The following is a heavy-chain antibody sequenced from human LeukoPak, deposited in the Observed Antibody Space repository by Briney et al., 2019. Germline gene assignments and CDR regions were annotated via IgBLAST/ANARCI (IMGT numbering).Heavy chain of an antibody. J-gene: IGHJ4*02. V-gene: IGHV3-33*08. Sequence: GRSLRLSCAASGFTFSSYGMHWVRQAPGKGLEWVAVIWYDGSNKYYADSVKGRFTISRDNSKNTLYLQMNSLRAEDTAVYYCARSISGSYLLDYWGQGTLVTVSS. CDR2: IWYDGSNK. D-gene: IGHD1-26*01. CDR3: ARSISGSYLLDY. CDR1: GFTFSSYG.